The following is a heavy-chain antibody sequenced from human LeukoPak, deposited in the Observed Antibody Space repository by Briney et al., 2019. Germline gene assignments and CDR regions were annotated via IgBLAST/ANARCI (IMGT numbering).Heavy chain of an antibody. V-gene: IGHV3-23*01. CDR3: AKDRVGVSPFDF. J-gene: IGHJ4*02. CDR1: GFTFSNYA. Sequence: GGSLRLSCAASGFTFSNYAMSWVRQAPGKGLEWRGLERVSTISGSGGSTYYADSVQGRFTISRDNSKNTLYLQMNSLRADDTATYYCAKDRVGVSPFDFWGQGTLVTVSS. CDR2: ISGSGGST. D-gene: IGHD1-26*01.